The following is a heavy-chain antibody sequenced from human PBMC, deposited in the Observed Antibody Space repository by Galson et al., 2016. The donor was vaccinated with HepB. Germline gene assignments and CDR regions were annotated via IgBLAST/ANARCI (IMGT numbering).Heavy chain of an antibody. V-gene: IGHV4-59*11. Sequence: ETLSLTCTVSGGSIGSHFWGWIRQPPGKGLEWIGYIYYTGSTHYTASLKSRVTMSVDTSRNQFSLKLSSVTAADTAVYYCAREMPLRYFDWLWGAFDIWGQGKMVTVSS. D-gene: IGHD3-9*01. CDR1: GGSIGSHF. CDR3: AREMPLRYFDWLWGAFDI. J-gene: IGHJ3*02. CDR2: IYYTGST.